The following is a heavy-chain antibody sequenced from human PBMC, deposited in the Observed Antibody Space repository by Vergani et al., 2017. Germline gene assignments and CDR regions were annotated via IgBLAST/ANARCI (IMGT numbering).Heavy chain of an antibody. D-gene: IGHD3-10*01. J-gene: IGHJ5*02. V-gene: IGHV1-69*01. CDR1: RGTFSSYA. CDR3: AGGSVGGYPNWFDP. Sequence: QVQLVQSGAEVKKPGSSVKVSCTASRGTFSSYAISWVRQAPGQGLELMGGIIPIFGTANYAQKFQGRVTITADESTSTAYMELSSLRSEDTAVYYCAGGSVGGYPNWFDPWGQGTLVTVSS. CDR2: IIPIFGTA.